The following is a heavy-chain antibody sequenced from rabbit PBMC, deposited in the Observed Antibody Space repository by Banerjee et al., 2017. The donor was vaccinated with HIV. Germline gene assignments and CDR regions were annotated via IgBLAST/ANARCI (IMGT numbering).Heavy chain of an antibody. J-gene: IGHJ3*01. CDR1: GIDFSRSFW. V-gene: IGHV1S43*01. D-gene: IGHD2-1*01. Sequence: QEHLVESGGGLVTLGGSLKLTCKASGIDFSRSFWISWVRQTPGKGLERIGCIYPNYGDQEYANGVNGRFTISSHNAEKTVYLQLNSLTAADTAAYFVARGYDDYDARLDLWGPGTLVTVS. CDR2: IYPNYGDQ. CDR3: ARGYDDYDARLDL.